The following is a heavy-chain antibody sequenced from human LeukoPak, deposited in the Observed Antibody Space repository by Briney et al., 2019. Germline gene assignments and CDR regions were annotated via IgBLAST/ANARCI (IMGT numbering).Heavy chain of an antibody. D-gene: IGHD6-13*01. CDR1: GDSISSYY. CDR3: ATGYSSTWYYFDY. Sequence: SETLSLTCTVSGDSISSYYWSWIRQPPGKGLEWIGCSYHTGSTNYNPSLKSRVTISVDTSKNQFSLKLSSVTAGDTAVYYCATGYSSTWYYFDYWGQGTLVTVSS. CDR2: SYHTGST. J-gene: IGHJ4*02. V-gene: IGHV4-59*01.